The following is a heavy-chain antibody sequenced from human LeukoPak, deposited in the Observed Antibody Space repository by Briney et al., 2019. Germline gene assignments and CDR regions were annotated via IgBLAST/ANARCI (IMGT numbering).Heavy chain of an antibody. CDR1: GYTFTGYY. V-gene: IGHV1-2*02. J-gene: IGHJ4*02. CDR3: ARVRSSSWYLKYFDY. CDR2: INPNSGGT. Sequence: ASVTVSCTASGYTFTGYYMHWVRQAPGQGLEWMGWINPNSGGTNYAQKFQGRVTMTRDTSISTAYMELSRLRSDDTAVYYCARVRSSSWYLKYFDYWGQGTLVTVSS. D-gene: IGHD6-13*01.